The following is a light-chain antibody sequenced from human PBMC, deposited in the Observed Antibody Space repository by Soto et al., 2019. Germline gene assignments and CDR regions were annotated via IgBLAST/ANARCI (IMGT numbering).Light chain of an antibody. CDR3: QQYISYWT. J-gene: IGKJ1*01. Sequence: IPMTQSPSTLSAYVGDRVTIHCRASQSISSWLAWYQQKPGKAPKLLIYKASSLESGVPSRFSGSGSGTEFTLTISSLQPDDFATYYCQQYISYWTFGQGTKVAI. CDR2: KAS. CDR1: QSISSW. V-gene: IGKV1-5*03.